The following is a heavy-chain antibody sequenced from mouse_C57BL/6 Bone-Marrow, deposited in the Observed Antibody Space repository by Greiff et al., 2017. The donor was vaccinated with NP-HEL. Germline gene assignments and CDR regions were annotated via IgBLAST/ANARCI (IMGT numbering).Heavy chain of an antibody. CDR3: ARGDDGYYGAMDY. CDR1: GYTFTSYW. Sequence: QVQLQQPGAELVKPGASVKLSCKASGYTFTSYWMQWVKQRPGQGLEWIGEIDPSDSYTNYNQKFKGKATLTVDTSSSTAYMQLSSLTSEESAVYYCARGDDGYYGAMDYWGQGTSVTVSS. V-gene: IGHV1-50*01. CDR2: IDPSDSYT. J-gene: IGHJ4*01. D-gene: IGHD2-3*01.